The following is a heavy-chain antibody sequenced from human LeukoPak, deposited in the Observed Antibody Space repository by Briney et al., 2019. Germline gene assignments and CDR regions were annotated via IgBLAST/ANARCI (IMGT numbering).Heavy chain of an antibody. CDR2: MSYDGSNK. CDR3: ARGPTVTHDAFDI. Sequence: PGRSLRLSCAASGFTFSSYGMHWVRQAPGKGLEWVAVMSYDGSNKYYADSVKGRFTISRDNSKNTLYLQMNSLRAEDTAVYYCARGPTVTHDAFDIWGQGTMVTVSS. V-gene: IGHV3-30*03. CDR1: GFTFSSYG. J-gene: IGHJ3*02. D-gene: IGHD4-17*01.